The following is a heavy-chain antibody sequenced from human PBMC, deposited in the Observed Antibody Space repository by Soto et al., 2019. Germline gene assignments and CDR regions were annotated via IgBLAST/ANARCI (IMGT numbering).Heavy chain of an antibody. J-gene: IGHJ6*02. CDR1: GGSISSGDYY. Sequence: PSETLSLTCTVSGGSISSGDYYWSWIRQPPGKGLERIGYIYYSGSTYYNPSLKSRVTISVDTSKNQFSLKLSSVTAADTAVYHCAREKAPDYYYYYYGMDVWGQGTTVTVSS. CDR3: AREKAPDYYYYYYGMDV. V-gene: IGHV4-30-4*01. CDR2: IYYSGST.